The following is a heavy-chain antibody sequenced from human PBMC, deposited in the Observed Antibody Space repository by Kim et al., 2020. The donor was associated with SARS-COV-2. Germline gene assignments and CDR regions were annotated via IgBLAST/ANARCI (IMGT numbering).Heavy chain of an antibody. CDR1: GFTFSSYA. J-gene: IGHJ6*02. V-gene: IGHV3-23*01. Sequence: GGSLRLSCAASGFTFSSYAMSWVRQAPGKGLEWVSAISGSGGSTYYADSVKGRFTISRDNSKNTLYLQMNSLRAEDTAVYYCAKGVHPLRWERIFGVVNVGMDVWGQGTTVTVSS. D-gene: IGHD3-3*01. CDR3: AKGVHPLRWERIFGVVNVGMDV. CDR2: ISGSGGST.